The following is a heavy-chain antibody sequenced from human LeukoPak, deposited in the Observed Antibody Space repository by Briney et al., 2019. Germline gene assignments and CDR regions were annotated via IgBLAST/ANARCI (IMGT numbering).Heavy chain of an antibody. CDR1: GFTFSDYY. J-gene: IGHJ4*02. Sequence: GGSLRLSCAASGFTFSDYYMSWIRQAPGKGLEWVSYISSSGSTIYYADSVKGRFTISRDNAKNSLYLQMNSLRAEDMALYYCAKDISHYYGSGSSALDYWGQGTLVTVSS. CDR2: ISSSGSTI. V-gene: IGHV3-11*01. CDR3: AKDISHYYGSGSSALDY. D-gene: IGHD3-10*01.